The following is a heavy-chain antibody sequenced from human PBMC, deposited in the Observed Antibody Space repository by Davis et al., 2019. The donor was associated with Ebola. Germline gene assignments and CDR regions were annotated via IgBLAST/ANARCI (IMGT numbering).Heavy chain of an antibody. D-gene: IGHD4-17*01. V-gene: IGHV3-73*01. J-gene: IGHJ4*02. CDR3: TREFYGEGY. Sequence: GGSLRLSCAASGFTFSGSAIHWVRQASGKGLEWVGRIRSKANSYATAYAASVKGRFTISRDDSKSIAYLQMNSLKTEDTAVYYCTREFYGEGYWGQGTLVTVSS. CDR2: IRSKANSYAT. CDR1: GFTFSGSA.